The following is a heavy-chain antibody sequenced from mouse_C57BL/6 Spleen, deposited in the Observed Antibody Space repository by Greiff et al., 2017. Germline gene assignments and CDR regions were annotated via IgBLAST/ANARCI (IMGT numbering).Heavy chain of an antibody. V-gene: IGHV1-69*01. CDR2: IDPSDSYT. CDR3: ARSYYYGNPYYFDY. D-gene: IGHD2-1*01. J-gene: IGHJ2*01. CDR1: GYTFTSYW. Sequence: VKLQQPGAELVMPGASVKLSCKASGYTFTSYWMHWVKQRPGQGLEWIGEIDPSDSYTNYNQKFKGKSTLTVDKSSSTAYMQLSSLTSEDSAVYYCARSYYYGNPYYFDYWGQGTTLTVSS.